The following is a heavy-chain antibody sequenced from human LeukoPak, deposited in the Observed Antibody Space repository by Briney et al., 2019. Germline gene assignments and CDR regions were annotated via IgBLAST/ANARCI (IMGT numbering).Heavy chain of an antibody. CDR1: GASISSYY. J-gene: IGHJ4*02. V-gene: IGHV4-4*07. Sequence: SETLSLTCTVSGASISSYYWSWIRQPAGKGLEWIGRIHTSGITNYNPSLKGRVTLSVDTSKNQFSLKLASVTAADTAVYYCASPASGYWGQGTLVTVSS. CDR3: ASPASGY. D-gene: IGHD7-27*01. CDR2: IHTSGIT.